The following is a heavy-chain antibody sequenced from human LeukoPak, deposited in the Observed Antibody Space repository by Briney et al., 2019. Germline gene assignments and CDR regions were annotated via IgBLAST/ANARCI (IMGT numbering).Heavy chain of an antibody. CDR1: GLTFSSYA. Sequence: GGSLRLSCAASGLTFSSYAMSWIRQAPGKGLEWLSAISPTTGTTFYADSVKGRFTISRDNSKNALYLQMNILRAEDMAVYYCATKTSNGDRYFDGGGQGSLVTVSS. J-gene: IGHJ4*02. D-gene: IGHD4-17*01. CDR2: ISPTTGTT. CDR3: ATKTSNGDRYFDG. V-gene: IGHV3-23*01.